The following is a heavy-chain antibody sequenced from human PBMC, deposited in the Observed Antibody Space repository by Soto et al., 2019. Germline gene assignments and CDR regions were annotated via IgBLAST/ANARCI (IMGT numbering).Heavy chain of an antibody. CDR2: IYYSGST. V-gene: IGHV4-59*01. Sequence: PSETLSLTCTVSGGSISSYYWSWIRQPPGKGLEWIGYIYYSGSTNYNPSLKSRLTISVDTSKNQFSLKLSSVTAADTAVYYCARTLDYGHMDVWGKGTTVTVSS. CDR1: GGSISSYY. J-gene: IGHJ6*03. CDR3: ARTLDYGHMDV. D-gene: IGHD3-16*01.